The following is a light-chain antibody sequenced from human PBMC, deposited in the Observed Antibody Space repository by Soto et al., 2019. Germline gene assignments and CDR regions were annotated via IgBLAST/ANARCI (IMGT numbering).Light chain of an antibody. J-gene: IGKJ3*01. V-gene: IGKV1-27*01. CDR1: QGIRNS. CDR2: AAS. CDR3: QKYNSAPYT. Sequence: DTQMTQSPSSLSASIGDRVTITCRASQGIRNSVAWYQQKPGKVPNLLIYAASTLPSGVPSWFSGSGSETDFTLTISSLQPEDVANYYCQKYNSAPYTFGPGTKVEIK.